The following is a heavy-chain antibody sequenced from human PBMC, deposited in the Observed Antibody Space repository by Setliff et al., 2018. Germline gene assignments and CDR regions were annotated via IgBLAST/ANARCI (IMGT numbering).Heavy chain of an antibody. CDR2: FDPEDGET. Sequence: ASVKVSCKVSGYTLTELSMHWVRQAPGKGLEWMGGFDPEDGETIYAQKFQGRVTMTEDTSTDTAYMELSSLRSDDTAMYYCARGGLHFWSGYYFSWGQGTLVTVSS. CDR3: ARGGLHFWSGYYFS. CDR1: GYTLTELS. D-gene: IGHD3-3*02. J-gene: IGHJ4*02. V-gene: IGHV1-24*01.